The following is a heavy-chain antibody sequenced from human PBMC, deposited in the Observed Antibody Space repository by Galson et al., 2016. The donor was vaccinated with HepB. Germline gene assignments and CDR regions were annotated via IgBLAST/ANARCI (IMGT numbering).Heavy chain of an antibody. D-gene: IGHD3-16*01. J-gene: IGHJ4*03. CDR2: IYYSGGT. CDR1: GGSISGHH. CDR3: ARGLGRNGGFDY. Sequence: LSLTCTVSGGSISGHHWSWIRQPPGKGLEWIGYIYYSGGTNYNPSLKSRVTMSVDTSKNQFSLKLSSMTAADTAVYYCARGLGRNGGFDYWGQGTMVTVS. V-gene: IGHV4-59*11.